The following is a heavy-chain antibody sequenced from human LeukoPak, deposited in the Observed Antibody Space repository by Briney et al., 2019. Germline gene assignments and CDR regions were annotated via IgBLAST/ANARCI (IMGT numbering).Heavy chain of an antibody. CDR2: ISADSATT. V-gene: IGHV3-23*01. CDR1: GFNFGSYS. J-gene: IGHJ4*02. Sequence: GGSLRLSCAASGFNFGSYSMTWVRQAPGKGLEWVSVISADSATTFYADSVKGRFTISRDNSRNTLSLQMNGLRPEDTAVYYCAEEGPGNYYSAYFDSWGQGTLVTVSS. D-gene: IGHD1-26*01. CDR3: AEEGPGNYYSAYFDS.